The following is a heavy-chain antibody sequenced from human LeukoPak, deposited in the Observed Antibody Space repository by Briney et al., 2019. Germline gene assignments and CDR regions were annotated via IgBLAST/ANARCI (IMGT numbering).Heavy chain of an antibody. CDR2: IYYSGST. CDR1: GGSISSSSYY. Sequence: SETLSLTCTVSGGSISSSSYYWGWIRQPPGKGLEWIGSIYYSGSTYYNPSLKSRVTISVDTSKNQFSLKLSSVTAADTAVYYCAKVEGLWFGEYNWFDPWGQGTLVTVSS. V-gene: IGHV4-39*07. J-gene: IGHJ5*02. CDR3: AKVEGLWFGEYNWFDP. D-gene: IGHD3-10*01.